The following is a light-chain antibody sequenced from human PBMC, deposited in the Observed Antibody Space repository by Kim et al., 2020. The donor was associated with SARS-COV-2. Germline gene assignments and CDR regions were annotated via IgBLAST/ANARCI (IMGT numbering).Light chain of an antibody. Sequence: GQTGTLSCSGSSSNMGTNTVSWYRQLPGTAPNLVIYNDNRRSSGVPDRFSASKSGNSASLAISGLQSDDEADYYCATTDDSLNGVVFGGGTQLTVL. V-gene: IGLV1-44*01. CDR1: SSNMGTNT. J-gene: IGLJ3*02. CDR3: ATTDDSLNGVV. CDR2: NDN.